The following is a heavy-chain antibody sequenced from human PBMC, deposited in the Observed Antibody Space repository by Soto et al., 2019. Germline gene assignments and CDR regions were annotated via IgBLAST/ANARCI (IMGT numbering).Heavy chain of an antibody. J-gene: IGHJ4*02. D-gene: IGHD2-2*01. Sequence: GGSLRLSCAASGFTVSISYMTWVRQVPGKGLEWVSIIYSDGYTYYAASVKGRFTISRDNSKNTLYLQMSSLRAEDTAMYYCARRKDCSSTTCFDNWGQGTLVTVSS. CDR1: GFTVSISY. CDR2: IYSDGYT. V-gene: IGHV3-66*01. CDR3: ARRKDCSSTTCFDN.